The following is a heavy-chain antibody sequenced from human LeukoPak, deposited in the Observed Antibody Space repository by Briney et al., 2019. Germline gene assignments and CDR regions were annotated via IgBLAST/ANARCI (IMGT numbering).Heavy chain of an antibody. CDR2: ISSSSSYI. D-gene: IGHD3-10*01. V-gene: IGHV3-21*01. CDR1: GFTFSSYS. J-gene: IGHJ4*02. Sequence: GGSLRLSCAASGFTFSSYSMNWVRQAPGKGLEWVSSISSSSSYIYYADSVKGRFTIPRDNAKNSLYLQMNSLRAEDTAVYYCARDGYYYDSGSYYREGYYFDYWGQGTLVTVSS. CDR3: ARDGYYYDSGSYYREGYYFDY.